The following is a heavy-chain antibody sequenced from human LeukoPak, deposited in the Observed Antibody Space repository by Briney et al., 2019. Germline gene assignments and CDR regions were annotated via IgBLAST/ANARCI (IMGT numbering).Heavy chain of an antibody. V-gene: IGHV1-24*01. CDR2: FDPEDGET. Sequence: GASVKVSCKVSGYTLTELSMHWVRQAPGKGLEWMGGFDPEDGETIYAQKFQGRVTMTEDTSTDTAYMELSSLRSEDTAVYYCATGRITIFGVVTRIDYWGQGTLVTVSS. D-gene: IGHD3-3*01. CDR1: GYTLTELS. J-gene: IGHJ4*02. CDR3: ATGRITIFGVVTRIDY.